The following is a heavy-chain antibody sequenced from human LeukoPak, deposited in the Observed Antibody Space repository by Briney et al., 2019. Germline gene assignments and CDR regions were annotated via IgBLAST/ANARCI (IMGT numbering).Heavy chain of an antibody. J-gene: IGHJ4*02. D-gene: IGHD3-3*01. Sequence: ASVKVSCKTSGYIFSGHHLHWLRQAPGQEPEWMAWINPVTGGTQYKQKFQGRITVTRDTSIRTTYMELSSLTSGDTAVYYCARGWSGGDDNWGQGTLVTVSS. CDR3: ARGWSGGDDN. CDR1: GYIFSGHH. CDR2: INPVTGGT. V-gene: IGHV1-2*02.